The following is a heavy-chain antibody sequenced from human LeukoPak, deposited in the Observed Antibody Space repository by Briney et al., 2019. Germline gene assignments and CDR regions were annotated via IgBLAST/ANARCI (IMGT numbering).Heavy chain of an antibody. Sequence: GGSLRLSCAASGFIFGSYGMHWVRQAPGKGLEWVAVIWYDGSNKYYADSVKGRFIISRDNSKSTVYLQMNSLRDEDTAVYYCAKVNSGVALSNWYFDLWGRGTQVTVSS. J-gene: IGHJ2*01. CDR2: IWYDGSNK. CDR3: AKVNSGVALSNWYFDL. D-gene: IGHD2-15*01. V-gene: IGHV3-33*06. CDR1: GFIFGSYG.